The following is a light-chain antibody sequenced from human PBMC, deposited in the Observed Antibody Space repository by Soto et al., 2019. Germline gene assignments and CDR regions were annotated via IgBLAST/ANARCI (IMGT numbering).Light chain of an antibody. CDR2: EVS. J-gene: IGLJ1*01. CDR3: CSFTSSTTYV. V-gene: IGLV2-14*01. CDR1: SSDIGGYNY. Sequence: QSALAQPASVSGSLGQSITISRTGTSSDIGGYNYVSWYQQQPGKAPKLMISEVSNRPSGISNRFSGSKSGNTASLIISGLQAEDEADYYCCSFTSSTTYVFGTGTRSPS.